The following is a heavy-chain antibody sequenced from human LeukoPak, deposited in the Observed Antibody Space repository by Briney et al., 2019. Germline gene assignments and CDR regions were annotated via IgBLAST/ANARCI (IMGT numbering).Heavy chain of an antibody. D-gene: IGHD4-17*01. CDR2: ISGSGGRT. CDR3: AKDQSHYGDLGYFDY. J-gene: IGHJ4*02. V-gene: IGHV3-23*01. CDR1: GFTFTSYA. Sequence: PGGSLRLSCAASGFTFTSYAMSSVRQAPGKGLEWISVISGSGGRTLYADSVRGRFTISRDNSKNTLFLHMNSLRAEDADMYYCAKDQSHYGDLGYFDYWGQGTLVTVSS.